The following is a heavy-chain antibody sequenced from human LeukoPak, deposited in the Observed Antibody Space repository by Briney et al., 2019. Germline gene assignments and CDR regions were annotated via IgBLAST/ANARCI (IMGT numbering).Heavy chain of an antibody. V-gene: IGHV4-39*07. CDR1: GGSISSSSYY. Sequence: PSETLSLTCTVSGGSISSSSYYWGWIRQPPGKGLEWIGSIYYSGSTYYNPSLKSRVTISVGTSKNQFSLKLSSVTAADTAVYYCATETMTTPTRDYWGQGTLVTVSS. J-gene: IGHJ4*02. CDR2: IYYSGST. CDR3: ATETMTTPTRDY. D-gene: IGHD4-17*01.